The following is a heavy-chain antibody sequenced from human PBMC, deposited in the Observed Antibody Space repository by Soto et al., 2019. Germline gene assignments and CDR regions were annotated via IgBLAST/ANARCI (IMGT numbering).Heavy chain of an antibody. D-gene: IGHD2-2*01. J-gene: IGHJ6*02. CDR2: ISSSSSTI. V-gene: IGHV3-48*01. Sequence: GGSLRLSCAASGFTFSSYSMNWVRQAPGKGLEWVSYISSSSSTIYYAGSVKGRFTISRDNAKNSLYLQMNSLRGEDTAVYYCARVGYCSSTSCCRVPYYYGMDVWGQGTTVTVSS. CDR3: ARVGYCSSTSCCRVPYYYGMDV. CDR1: GFTFSSYS.